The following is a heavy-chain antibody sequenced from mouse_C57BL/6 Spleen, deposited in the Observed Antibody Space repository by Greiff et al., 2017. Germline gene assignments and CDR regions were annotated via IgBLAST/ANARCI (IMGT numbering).Heavy chain of an antibody. V-gene: IGHV1-61*01. Sequence: QVQLQQSGAELVRPGSSVKLSCKASGYTFTSYWMDWVKQRPGQGLEWIGNIYPSDSETHYNQKFKDKATLTVDKSSSTAYMQLSSLTSEDSAVYYCAREKDYDNYAMDYWGQGTSVTVSS. J-gene: IGHJ4*01. CDR3: AREKDYDNYAMDY. CDR1: GYTFTSYW. D-gene: IGHD2-4*01. CDR2: IYPSDSET.